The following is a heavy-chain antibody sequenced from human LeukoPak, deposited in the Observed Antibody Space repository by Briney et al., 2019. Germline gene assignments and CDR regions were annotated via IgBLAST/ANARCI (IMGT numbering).Heavy chain of an antibody. CDR2: ISGSGGST. J-gene: IGHJ6*04. V-gene: IGHV3-23*01. D-gene: IGHD3-10*02. Sequence: GRSLRLSCAASGFTFSSYAMSWVRQAPGKVLEWVSAISGSGGSTYYADSVKGRFTISRDNAKNSLYLQINSLRAEDTAVYYCAELGITMTGGVWGKGTTVTISS. CDR3: AELGITMTGGV. CDR1: GFTFSSYA.